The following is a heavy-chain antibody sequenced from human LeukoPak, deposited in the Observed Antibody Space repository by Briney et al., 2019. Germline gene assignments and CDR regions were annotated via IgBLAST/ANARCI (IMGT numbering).Heavy chain of an antibody. Sequence: ASVKVSCKASGGTFSSYAISWVRQAPGQGLEWMGGIIPIFGTANYAQKFQGRITITADESTSTAYMELSSLRSEDTAVYYCARGGLRYCSSTSCCADAFDIWGQGTMVTVSS. V-gene: IGHV1-69*13. D-gene: IGHD2-2*01. J-gene: IGHJ3*02. CDR3: ARGGLRYCSSTSCCADAFDI. CDR1: GGTFSSYA. CDR2: IIPIFGTA.